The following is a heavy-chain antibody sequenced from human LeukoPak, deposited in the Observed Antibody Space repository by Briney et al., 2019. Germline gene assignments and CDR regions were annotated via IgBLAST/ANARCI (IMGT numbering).Heavy chain of an antibody. J-gene: IGHJ6*02. CDR1: GFTVSSNY. CDR3: ARENDMGYCSGGRCYKGYNAMDV. V-gene: IGHV3-53*01. Sequence: GGSLRLSCAASGFTVSSNYMSWVRQAPGKGLEWVSVIFSGGSTYYADSVKGRFTISRDNSKNTLYLQMNSLRAEDTAVYYCARENDMGYCSGGRCYKGYNAMDVWGQGTTGTVSS. CDR2: IFSGGST. D-gene: IGHD2-15*01.